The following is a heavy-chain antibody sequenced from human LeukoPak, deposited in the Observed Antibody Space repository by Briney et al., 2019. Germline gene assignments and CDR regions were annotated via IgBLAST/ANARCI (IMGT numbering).Heavy chain of an antibody. V-gene: IGHV3-23*01. Sequence: QPGGYLRLSCAASGFSFSHYAMSWGRQAPTRGLEWVSSLRVDGETFYEDSVKGRFALSSEASRNTVFLQLNNLRVDDTAVYYCARASWISSADAVWWGQGTLVTVSA. CDR3: ARASWISSADAVW. J-gene: IGHJ4*02. CDR1: GFSFSHYA. D-gene: IGHD2-2*03. CDR2: LRVDGET.